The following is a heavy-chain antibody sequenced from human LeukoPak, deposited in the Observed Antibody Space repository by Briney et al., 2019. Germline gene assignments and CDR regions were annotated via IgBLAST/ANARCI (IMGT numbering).Heavy chain of an antibody. V-gene: IGHV3-21*01. Sequence: KAGGSLRLSCAASGFTFSSYSMNWVRQAPGKGLEWVSSISSSSSYIYYADSVKGRFTISRDNAKNSLYLQMNSLRAEDTAVYYCETMVRGVTTFDYWGQGTLVTVSS. CDR3: ETMVRGVTTFDY. D-gene: IGHD3-10*01. CDR2: ISSSSSYI. CDR1: GFTFSSYS. J-gene: IGHJ4*02.